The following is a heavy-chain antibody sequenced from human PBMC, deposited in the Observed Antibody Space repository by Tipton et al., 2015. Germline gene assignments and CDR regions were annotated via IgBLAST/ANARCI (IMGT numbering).Heavy chain of an antibody. V-gene: IGHV1-69*01. Sequence: QSGAEVKKPGSSVKVSCKSSGDTFSRYAINWVRQAPGQGLEWMGGTVPILGTSNYGQKFQDRVTITADGSTSTVYMELSSLRSEDTAVYYCARDVMITFGGVMDVWGQGTTVTVS. D-gene: IGHD3-16*01. J-gene: IGHJ6*02. CDR3: ARDVMITFGGVMDV. CDR1: GDTFSRYA. CDR2: TVPILGTS.